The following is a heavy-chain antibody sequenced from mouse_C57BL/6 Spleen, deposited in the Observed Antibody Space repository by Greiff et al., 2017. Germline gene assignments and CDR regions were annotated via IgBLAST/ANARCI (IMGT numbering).Heavy chain of an antibody. CDR2: IYPGDGDT. CDR1: GYAFSSSW. D-gene: IGHD1-1*01. V-gene: IGHV1-82*01. J-gene: IGHJ2*01. CDR3: ARKGGSTFFDY. Sequence: VKLMEPGPELVKPGASVKISCKASGYAFSSSWMNWVKQRPGKGLEWIGRIYPGDGDTNYNGKFKGKATLTADKSSSTAYMQLSSLTSEDSAVYFCARKGGSTFFDYWGQGTTLTVSS.